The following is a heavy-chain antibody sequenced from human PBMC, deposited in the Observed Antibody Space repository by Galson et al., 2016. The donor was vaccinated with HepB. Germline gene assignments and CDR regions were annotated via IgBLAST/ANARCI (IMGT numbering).Heavy chain of an antibody. CDR2: IKQDGSEK. J-gene: IGHJ4*02. V-gene: IGHV3-7*03. CDR3: AKCEVGATSDRFDY. D-gene: IGHD1-26*01. Sequence: SLRLSCAASGFTFSNYWMSWVRQAPGKGLEWVANIKQDGSEKYYVDSVKGRFTISRDNAKNSLYLQMNSLRAEDTAVYYCAKCEVGATSDRFDYWGQETLVTVSS. CDR1: GFTFSNYW.